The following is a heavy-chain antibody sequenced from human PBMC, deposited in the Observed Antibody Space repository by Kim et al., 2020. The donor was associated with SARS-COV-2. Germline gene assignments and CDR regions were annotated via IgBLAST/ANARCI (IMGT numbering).Heavy chain of an antibody. CDR2: IHPNSGDT. V-gene: IGHV1-2*02. J-gene: IGHJ4*02. CDR3: TREDF. Sequence: ASVKVSCKVSGYTFTGYYLHWMRQAPGQGFEWMGWIHPNSGDTTSAQKFQGRVAMTRDTSISTAYMELSRLTSDDTAVYYCTREDFWGQGTLVTVAS. CDR1: GYTFTGYY.